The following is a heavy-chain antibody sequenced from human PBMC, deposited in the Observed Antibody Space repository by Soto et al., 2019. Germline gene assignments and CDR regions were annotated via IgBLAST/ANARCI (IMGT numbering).Heavy chain of an antibody. Sequence: PSETLSLTCAVSGYSISSGYYWGWIRQPPGKGLEWIGSIYHSGSTYYNPSLKSRVTISVDTSKNQFSLKLSSVTAADTAVYYCARKGSSGHCFADYWGQGTLVTVSS. D-gene: IGHD6-19*01. CDR2: IYHSGST. CDR1: GYSISSGYY. CDR3: ARKGSSGHCFADY. V-gene: IGHV4-38-2*01. J-gene: IGHJ4*02.